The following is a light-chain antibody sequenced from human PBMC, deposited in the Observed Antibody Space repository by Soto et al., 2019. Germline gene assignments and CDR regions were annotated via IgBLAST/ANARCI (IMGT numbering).Light chain of an antibody. Sequence: DIQMTQSPSTLSASVGDRVTITCRASQSISSWLAWYQQKPGKAPKLLIYKASTLKSGVPSRFSGSGSGTEFTLTISSLQPDDSATYYCQQYSTYSWTFGQGTKVDIK. CDR1: QSISSW. J-gene: IGKJ1*01. CDR3: QQYSTYSWT. CDR2: KAS. V-gene: IGKV1-5*03.